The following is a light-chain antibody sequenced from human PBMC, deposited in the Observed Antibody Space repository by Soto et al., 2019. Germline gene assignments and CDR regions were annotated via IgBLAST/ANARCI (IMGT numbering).Light chain of an antibody. CDR1: QSVSSY. CDR2: DAS. CDR3: QQRSNWSWT. Sequence: EIVLTQSPATLSLSPGERATLSCRASQSVSSYLAWYQQKPGQAPRLLIYDASNRATGIPARFSGRGSGTDFTLTISSLEPKDFAVYYCQQRSNWSWTFGQGTKVEIK. V-gene: IGKV3-11*01. J-gene: IGKJ1*01.